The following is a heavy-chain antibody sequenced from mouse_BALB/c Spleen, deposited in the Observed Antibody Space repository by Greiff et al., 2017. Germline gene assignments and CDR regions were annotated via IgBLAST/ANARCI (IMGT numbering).Heavy chain of an antibody. CDR3: SRRRGDYYGSESYYAMDY. V-gene: IGHV1-80*01. CDR1: GYAFSSYW. CDR2: IYPGDGDT. Sequence: VQLQQSGAELVRPGSSVKISCKASGYAFSSYWMNWVKQRPGQGLEWIGQIYPGDGDTNYNGKFKGKATLTADKSSSTAYMQLSSLTSEDSAVYYCSRRRGDYYGSESYYAMDYWGQGTSVTVSS. J-gene: IGHJ4*01. D-gene: IGHD1-1*01.